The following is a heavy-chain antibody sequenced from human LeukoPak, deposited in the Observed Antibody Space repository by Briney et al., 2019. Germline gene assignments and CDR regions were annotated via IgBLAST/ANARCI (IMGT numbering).Heavy chain of an antibody. CDR1: GFIFSNYD. Sequence: PGTSLRLSCTASGFIFSNYDMQWVRQAPGKGLQWVAGIWYDGSQEYLTDSERGRFTISRDNSKNTVHLQLSSLRAEDTAVYFCASLYDSAGYDIFDLWGQGTMVIVSS. D-gene: IGHD3-22*01. CDR2: IWYDGSQE. J-gene: IGHJ3*01. CDR3: ASLYDSAGYDIFDL. V-gene: IGHV3-33*01.